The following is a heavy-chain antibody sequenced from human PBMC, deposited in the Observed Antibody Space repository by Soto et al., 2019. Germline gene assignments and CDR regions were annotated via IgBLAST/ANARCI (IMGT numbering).Heavy chain of an antibody. V-gene: IGHV3-23*01. Sequence: GSLRLSCAASGFTFSTYALSWVRQAPGKGLEWVSTISGSDGSTYYADSVKGRFTISRDNSKNTLYLQMNSLRAEDTAVYYCAKEGGFPYYYGMDVWGQGTTVTVSS. D-gene: IGHD1-26*01. CDR2: ISGSDGST. CDR3: AKEGGFPYYYGMDV. J-gene: IGHJ6*02. CDR1: GFTFSTYA.